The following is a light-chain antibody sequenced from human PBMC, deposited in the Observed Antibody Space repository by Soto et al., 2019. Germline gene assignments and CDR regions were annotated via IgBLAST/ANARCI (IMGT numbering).Light chain of an antibody. CDR3: SSYTSSSTRV. Sequence: QSALPQPASVSGSPGQSIAISCTGTSSDVGGYDYVSWYQQHPGKAPKLMIYDVSNRPSGVSNRFSGSKSGNTASLTISGLQAEDAADYYCSSYTSSSTRVFGGGTKLTVL. J-gene: IGLJ3*02. CDR1: SSDVGGYDY. CDR2: DVS. V-gene: IGLV2-14*01.